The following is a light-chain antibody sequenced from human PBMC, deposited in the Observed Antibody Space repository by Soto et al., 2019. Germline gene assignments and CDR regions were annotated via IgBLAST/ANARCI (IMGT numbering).Light chain of an antibody. CDR1: QSISIW. V-gene: IGKV1-5*03. Sequence: DIQMTQSPSTLAASVGARVTITCRASQSISIWLAWYQQKPGKAPKILIYKASSLESGVPSRFSVILYGTAGNITISGLETEDGEVYDGQQYGGPPLTFGGGTKVDIK. CDR3: QQYGGPPLT. CDR2: KAS. J-gene: IGKJ4*01.